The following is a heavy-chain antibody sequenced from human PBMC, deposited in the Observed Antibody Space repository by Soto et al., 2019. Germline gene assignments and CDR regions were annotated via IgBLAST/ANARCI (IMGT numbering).Heavy chain of an antibody. Sequence: SVKVSCKASGFTFTSSAVQWVRQARGQRLEWIGWIVVGSGNTNYAQKFQERVTTTRDMSTSTAYMELSSLRSEDTAVYYCAAGGRELRFLEWLSRYYYYYGMDVWGQGTTVTVSS. V-gene: IGHV1-58*01. CDR2: IVVGSGNT. J-gene: IGHJ6*02. CDR1: GFTFTSSA. CDR3: AAGGRELRFLEWLSRYYYYYGMDV. D-gene: IGHD3-3*01.